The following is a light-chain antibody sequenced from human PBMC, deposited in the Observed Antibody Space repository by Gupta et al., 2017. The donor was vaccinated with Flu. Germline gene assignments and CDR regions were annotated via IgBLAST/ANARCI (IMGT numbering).Light chain of an antibody. J-gene: IGLJ3*02. Sequence: GAVTRTCASSNGAVYSAYYPSWFQQRPGHAPMPLLYSTSNTHSWTPSSFSGSLIGGKAAMTLYDVQPEDEDGYYCLLYTGGLCAFGGGTKLTVL. CDR1: NGAVYSAYY. CDR3: LLYTGGLCA. CDR2: STS. V-gene: IGLV7-43*01.